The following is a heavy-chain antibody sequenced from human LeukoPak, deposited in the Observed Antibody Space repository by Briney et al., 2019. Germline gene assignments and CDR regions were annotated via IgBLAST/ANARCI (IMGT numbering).Heavy chain of an antibody. D-gene: IGHD1-26*01. J-gene: IGHJ4*02. CDR1: GGSISSGSYY. V-gene: IGHV4-39*01. CDR3: ARQGYYVGATGNDY. Sequence: SETLSLTCTVSGGSISSGSYYWGWIRQPPGKGLEWIGSIYYSGSTYYNPSLKSRVTISVDTSKNQFSLKLSSVTAADTAVYYCARQGYYVGATGNDYWGQGTLVTVSS. CDR2: IYYSGST.